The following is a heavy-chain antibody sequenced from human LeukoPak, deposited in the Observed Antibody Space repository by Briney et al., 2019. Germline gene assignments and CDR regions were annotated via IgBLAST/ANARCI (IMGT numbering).Heavy chain of an antibody. J-gene: IGHJ4*02. CDR3: AKAHGVSVAGSGFFDY. CDR1: GFTFSTYW. Sequence: GGSLRLSCAASGFTFSTYWMSWVRQAPGKGLEWVAVISYDGSNKYYADSVKGRFTISRDNSKNTLYLQMNSLRAEDTAVYYCAKAHGVSVAGSGFFDYWGQGTLVTVSS. V-gene: IGHV3-30*18. CDR2: ISYDGSNK. D-gene: IGHD6-19*01.